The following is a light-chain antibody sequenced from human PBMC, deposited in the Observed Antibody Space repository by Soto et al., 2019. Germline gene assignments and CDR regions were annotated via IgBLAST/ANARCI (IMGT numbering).Light chain of an antibody. V-gene: IGLV3-9*01. CDR2: RDS. CDR3: QVWDSSTLWV. CDR1: NVGSKN. J-gene: IGLJ3*02. Sequence: SYELTQPLSVSVALGQTARITCGGNNVGSKNVHWYQQKPGQAPVLVIYRDSNRPSGIPERFSGSNSGNTVTLTISRAQAGDEADYYCQVWDSSTLWVFGGGTKLTVL.